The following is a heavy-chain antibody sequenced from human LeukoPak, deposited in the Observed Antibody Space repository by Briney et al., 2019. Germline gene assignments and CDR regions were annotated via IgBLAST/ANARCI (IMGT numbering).Heavy chain of an antibody. Sequence: GGSLRLSCAASGFTFSSYGMSWVRQAPGKGLEWVAAISGSGGSTYYADSVKGRFTIARDNSKNTLYLQMNSLRAEDTAVYYCAKDSESGGYWGQGTLVTVSS. D-gene: IGHD1-14*01. CDR1: GFTFSSYG. J-gene: IGHJ4*02. V-gene: IGHV3-23*01. CDR2: ISGSGGST. CDR3: AKDSESGGY.